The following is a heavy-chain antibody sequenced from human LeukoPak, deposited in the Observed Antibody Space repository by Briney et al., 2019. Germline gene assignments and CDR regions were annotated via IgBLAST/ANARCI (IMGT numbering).Heavy chain of an antibody. CDR2: INAGNGNT. CDR1: GYTFTSYA. CDR3: ARGGLLWFGELLGYFDY. J-gene: IGHJ4*02. Sequence: GASVKVSCKASGYTFTSYAMHWVRQAPGQRLEWMGWINAGNGNTKYSQKFQGRVTITRDTSASTAYMELSSLRSDTAVYYCARGGLLWFGELLGYFDYWGQGTLVTVSS. D-gene: IGHD3-10*01. V-gene: IGHV1-3*01.